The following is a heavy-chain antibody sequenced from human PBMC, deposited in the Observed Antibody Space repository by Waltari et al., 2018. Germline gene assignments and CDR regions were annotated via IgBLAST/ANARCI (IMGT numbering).Heavy chain of an antibody. V-gene: IGHV4-38-2*01. CDR3: ARRTPYGGNIDY. J-gene: IGHJ4*02. CDR2: IYHSGST. D-gene: IGHD2-15*01. Sequence: QVQLQESGPGLVKPSETLSLTCAVSGYSISRGYYWGWIRQPPGKGLEWIGSIYHSGSTYYNPSLKSRVTISVDTSKNQFSLKLSSVTAADTAVYYCARRTPYGGNIDYWGQGTLVTVSS. CDR1: GYSISRGYY.